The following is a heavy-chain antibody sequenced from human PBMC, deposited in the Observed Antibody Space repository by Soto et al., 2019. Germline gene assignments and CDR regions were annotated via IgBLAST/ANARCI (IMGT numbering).Heavy chain of an antibody. CDR2: ISSSGSTI. Sequence: GGSLRLSCAASGFTFSDYYMSWIRQAPGKGLEWVSYISSSGSTIYYADSVKGRFTISRDNAKNSLYLQMNSLRAEDTAVYYCARDCSGGSCHLNRLAEYFQHWGQGTLVTVSS. V-gene: IGHV3-11*01. J-gene: IGHJ1*01. CDR1: GFTFSDYY. D-gene: IGHD2-15*01. CDR3: ARDCSGGSCHLNRLAEYFQH.